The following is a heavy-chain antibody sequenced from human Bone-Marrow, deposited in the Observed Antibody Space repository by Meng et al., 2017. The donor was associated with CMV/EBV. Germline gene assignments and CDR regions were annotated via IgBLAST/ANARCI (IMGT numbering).Heavy chain of an antibody. CDR2: IYTGGST. Sequence: ETLSLTCAVSGGSISSSNWWSWVRQAPGKGLEWVSVIYTGGSTFYADSVKGRFTISRDNSKNTLYLQMNSLRAEDTAVYYCARAPSISTWFYWGQGTLVTVSS. D-gene: IGHD6-13*01. CDR1: GGSISSSNW. V-gene: IGHV3-53*01. CDR3: ARAPSISTWFY. J-gene: IGHJ4*02.